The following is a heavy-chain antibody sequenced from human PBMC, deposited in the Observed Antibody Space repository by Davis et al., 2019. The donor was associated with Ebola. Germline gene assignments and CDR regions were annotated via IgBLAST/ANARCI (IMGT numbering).Heavy chain of an antibody. CDR1: GGSISSTDW. V-gene: IGHV4-4*02. CDR2: IYHSGST. CDR3: ARARYYYGRGRLDP. D-gene: IGHD3-10*02. Sequence: SETLSLTCAVSGGSISSTDWWSWVRQSPGKGLEWIGEIYHSGSTNYNPSLKSRVTISVDTSKNQFSLKLSSVTAADTAVYYCARARYYYGRGRLDPWGQGTLVTVSS. J-gene: IGHJ5*02.